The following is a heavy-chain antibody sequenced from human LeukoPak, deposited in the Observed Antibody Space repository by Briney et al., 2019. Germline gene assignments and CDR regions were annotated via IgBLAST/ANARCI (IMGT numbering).Heavy chain of an antibody. D-gene: IGHD6-19*01. CDR3: ARPEGSSSAWLKT. CDR1: GSTFSNYW. V-gene: IGHV5-51*01. J-gene: IGHJ4*02. CDR2: IYLGDSDT. Sequence: GESLKISCKCFGSTFSNYWIAVVRQMPGKGLELMGIIYLGDSDTRYSPSFQGQVTISADKSISTAYLQWSSLKASDTAMYYCARPEGSSSAWLKTWGQGTLVTVSS.